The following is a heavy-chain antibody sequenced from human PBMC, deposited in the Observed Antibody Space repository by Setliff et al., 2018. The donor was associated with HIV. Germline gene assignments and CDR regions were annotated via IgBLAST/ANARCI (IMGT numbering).Heavy chain of an antibody. CDR3: AKGGKGYSGRYYFDY. CDR2: ISTSSTYI. V-gene: IGHV3-21*01. CDR1: GFTFSSYS. Sequence: GSLRLSCTASGFTFSSYSMNWVRQAPGKGLEWVSSISTSSTYIYYADSVKGRFTISRDNAKNSLYLQMNSLRADDTAVYYCAKGGKGYSGRYYFDYWGQGTQVTVSS. D-gene: IGHD1-26*01. J-gene: IGHJ4*02.